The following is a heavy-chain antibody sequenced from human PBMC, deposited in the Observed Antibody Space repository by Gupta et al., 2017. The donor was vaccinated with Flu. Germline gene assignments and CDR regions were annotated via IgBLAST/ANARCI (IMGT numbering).Heavy chain of an antibody. J-gene: IGHJ5*02. V-gene: IGHV1-8*01. Sequence: QLQLVQSGAEVRKPGASVKVSCKAAGYTFTSYDVQWVRQATGQGLEWIGWINPKSGNTGYAQKFQGRVTMTRNTSTNSAYMELSSLRSEDTAVYYCAGQLERQDWFEPWGQGTLVTVSS. CDR3: AGQLERQDWFEP. CDR2: INPKSGNT. D-gene: IGHD1-1*01. CDR1: GYTFTSYD.